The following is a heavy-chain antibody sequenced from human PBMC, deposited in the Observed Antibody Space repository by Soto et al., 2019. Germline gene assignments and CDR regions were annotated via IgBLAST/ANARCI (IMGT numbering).Heavy chain of an antibody. CDR3: TTDYYDSSGYGPLLYYYGMDV. Sequence: PGGSLRLSCAASGFTFSNAWMNWVRQAPGKGLEWVGRIKSKTDGGTTDYAAPVKGRFTISRDDSKNTLYLQMNSLKTEDTAVYYCTTDYYDSSGYGPLLYYYGMDVWAQGTTVPVS. CDR1: GFTFSNAW. CDR2: IKSKTDGGTT. J-gene: IGHJ6*02. D-gene: IGHD3-22*01. V-gene: IGHV3-15*07.